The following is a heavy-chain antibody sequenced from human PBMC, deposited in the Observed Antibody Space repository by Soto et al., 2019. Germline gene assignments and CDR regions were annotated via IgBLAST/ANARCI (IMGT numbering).Heavy chain of an antibody. CDR3: ARGGYYGSGSSPLDY. CDR2: ILPILDKT. J-gene: IGHJ4*02. Sequence: SVKVSCKASGGTVYSYVVSWVRQAPGQGLEWMGGILPILDKTNYAQKFQGRVTISAGESTRTAYMELSSLRSEDTAVYYCARGGYYGSGSSPLDYWGQGTLVTVSS. D-gene: IGHD3-10*01. V-gene: IGHV1-69*10. CDR1: GGTVYSYV.